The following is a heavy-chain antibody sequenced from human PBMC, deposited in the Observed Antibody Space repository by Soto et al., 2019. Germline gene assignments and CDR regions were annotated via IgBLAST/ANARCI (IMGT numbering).Heavy chain of an antibody. CDR3: ARPPDSSGYCLFYYFDY. V-gene: IGHV3-21*01. CDR1: GFTFSSYS. J-gene: IGHJ4*02. CDR2: ISSSSSYI. Sequence: GGSLRLSCAASGFTFSSYSMNWVRQAPGKGLEWVSSISSSSSYIYYADSVKGRFTISRDNAKNSLYLQMNSLRAEDTAVYYCARPPDSSGYCLFYYFDYWGQGTLVTVSS. D-gene: IGHD3-22*01.